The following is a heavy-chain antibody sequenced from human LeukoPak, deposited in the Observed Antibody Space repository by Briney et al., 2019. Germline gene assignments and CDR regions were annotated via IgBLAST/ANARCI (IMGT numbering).Heavy chain of an antibody. V-gene: IGHV1-69*05. Sequence: SVKVSCKASGGTFSSYAISWVRQAPGQGLEWMGGIIPIFGTANYAQKSQGRVTVTTDESTSTAYMELSSLRSEDTAVYYCFWSGHGGWFDPWGQGTLVTVSS. CDR2: IIPIFGTA. CDR1: GGTFSSYA. J-gene: IGHJ5*02. CDR3: FWSGHGGWFDP. D-gene: IGHD3-3*01.